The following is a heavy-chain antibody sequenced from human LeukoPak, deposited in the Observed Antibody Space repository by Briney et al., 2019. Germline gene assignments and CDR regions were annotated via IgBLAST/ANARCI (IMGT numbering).Heavy chain of an antibody. CDR2: INQDGSDK. CDR3: ARDTRYFDS. J-gene: IGHJ4*02. V-gene: IGHV3-7*01. Sequence: GGSLRPSCAASGFMFNNYWMTWVRQAPGKGLEWVGNINQDGSDKYYGDSVKGRFTVSRDNAKNSLYLQMNSLRAEDTAVYYCARDTRYFDSWGQGNMVTVSS. CDR1: GFMFNNYW.